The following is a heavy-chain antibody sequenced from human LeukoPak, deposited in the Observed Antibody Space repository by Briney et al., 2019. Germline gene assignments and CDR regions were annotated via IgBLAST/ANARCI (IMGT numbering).Heavy chain of an antibody. J-gene: IGHJ4*02. V-gene: IGHV3-15*01. D-gene: IGHD3-3*01. Sequence: GGSLRLSCAVSGFTFTNAWLIWVRQAPGKGLEWVGRIKTKTDGATTDYAAPVKGRFTISRDDSQNMLYLQMSSLKSEDTGLYYCAAWAGLSEDYYFDYWGQGTLVTVSS. CDR1: GFTFTNAW. CDR3: AAWAGLSEDYYFDY. CDR2: IKTKTDGATT.